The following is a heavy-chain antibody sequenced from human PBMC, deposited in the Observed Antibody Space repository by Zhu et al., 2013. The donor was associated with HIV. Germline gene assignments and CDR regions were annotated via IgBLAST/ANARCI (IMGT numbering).Heavy chain of an antibody. D-gene: IGHD2-2*01. V-gene: IGHV1-69*06. Sequence: QLVQSGAAIKKPGSSMKVSCEASGGTFSNYAINWVRQAPGQRPEWMGGVIPVFGTTNYAQKFQGRLSITADKSSGVSYLDLRGLTSEDTAVYYCARRHCTGTSCYLDFWGQGT. J-gene: IGHJ4*02. CDR2: VIPVFGTT. CDR3: ARRHCTGTSCYLDF. CDR1: GGTFSNYA.